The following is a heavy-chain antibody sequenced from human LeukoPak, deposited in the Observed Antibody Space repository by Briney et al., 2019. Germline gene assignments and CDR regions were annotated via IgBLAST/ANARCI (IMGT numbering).Heavy chain of an antibody. J-gene: IGHJ5*02. CDR3: ARVGKPPGVEWFDP. V-gene: IGHV1-69*13. D-gene: IGHD5-24*01. CDR2: IIPIFGTA. Sequence: SVKVSCKASGYTFTSYGISWVRQAPGQGLEWMGGIIPIFGTANYAQKFQGRVTITADESTSTAYMELSSLRSEDTAVYYCARVGKPPGVEWFDPWGQGTLVTVSS. CDR1: GYTFTSYG.